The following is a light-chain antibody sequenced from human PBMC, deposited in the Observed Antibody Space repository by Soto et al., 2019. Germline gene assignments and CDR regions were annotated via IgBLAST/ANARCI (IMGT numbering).Light chain of an antibody. Sequence: DIRMTQSPASLSASVGDRVTITGRASASISNDLKWYQQTPGKAPNLLIYAASSFPSGVPSRFSGSRSGTYITLTSSKLQPEDVANYYCQQSYITPWTFGQGTKLEIK. V-gene: IGKV1-39*01. CDR3: QQSYITPWT. J-gene: IGKJ1*01. CDR2: AAS. CDR1: ASISND.